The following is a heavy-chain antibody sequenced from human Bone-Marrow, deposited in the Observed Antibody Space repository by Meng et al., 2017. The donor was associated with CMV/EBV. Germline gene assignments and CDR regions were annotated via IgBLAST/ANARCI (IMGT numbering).Heavy chain of an antibody. J-gene: IGHJ5*02. Sequence: SETLSLTCAVYGGSFSGYYWSWIRQPPGKGLEWIGEINHSGSTNYSPSLKSRVTISVDTSKNQFSLKLSSVTAADTAVYYCARGFRPYWFDPWGQGTLVTVSS. D-gene: IGHD6-6*01. CDR1: GGSFSGYY. CDR3: ARGFRPYWFDP. CDR2: INHSGST. V-gene: IGHV4-34*01.